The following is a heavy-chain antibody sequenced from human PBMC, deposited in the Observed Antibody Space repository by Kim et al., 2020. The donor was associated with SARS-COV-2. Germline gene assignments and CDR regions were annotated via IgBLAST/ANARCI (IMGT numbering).Heavy chain of an antibody. D-gene: IGHD6-13*01. J-gene: IGHJ6*02. CDR2: ISYDGSNK. Sequence: GGSLRLSCAASGFTFSSYGMHWVRQAPGKGLEWVAVISYDGSNKYYADSVKGRFTISRDNSKNTLYLQMNSLRAEDTAVYYCAKDRYSSSWIRGFYYYGMDVWGQGTTVTVSS. CDR1: GFTFSSYG. CDR3: AKDRYSSSWIRGFYYYGMDV. V-gene: IGHV3-30*18.